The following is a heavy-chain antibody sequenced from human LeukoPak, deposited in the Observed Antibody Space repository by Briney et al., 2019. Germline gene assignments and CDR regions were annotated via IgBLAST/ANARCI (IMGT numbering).Heavy chain of an antibody. D-gene: IGHD2-2*01. J-gene: IGHJ4*02. CDR3: ARSEGYCSSTSCSYYFDY. V-gene: IGHV4-4*02. CDR1: GDSISSSNW. Sequence: TSGTLSLTCAVSGDSISSSNWWSWVRQPPGKGLEWIGEIYHSGSTNYNPSLKSRVTISVDKSKNQFSLKLSSVTAADTAVYYCARSEGYCSSTSCSYYFDYWGQGTLVTVSS. CDR2: IYHSGST.